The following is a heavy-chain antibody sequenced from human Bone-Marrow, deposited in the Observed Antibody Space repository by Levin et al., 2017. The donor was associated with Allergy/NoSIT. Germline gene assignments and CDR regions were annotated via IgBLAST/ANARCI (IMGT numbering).Heavy chain of an antibody. D-gene: IGHD3-22*01. CDR2: ISYDGSNK. V-gene: IGHV3-30-3*01. CDR1: GFTFSSYA. CDR3: ARGGTVSGYYYVGGG. J-gene: IGHJ4*02. Sequence: GGSLRLSCAASGFTFSSYAMHWVRQAPGKGLEWVAVISYDGSNKYYADSVKGRFTISRDNSKNTLYLQMNSLRAEDTAVYYCARGGTVSGYYYVGGGWGQGTLVTVSS.